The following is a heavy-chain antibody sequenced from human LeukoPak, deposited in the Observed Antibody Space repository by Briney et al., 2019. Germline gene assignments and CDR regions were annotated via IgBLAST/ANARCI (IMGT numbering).Heavy chain of an antibody. J-gene: IGHJ6*02. V-gene: IGHV7-4-1*02. D-gene: IGHD6-19*01. Sequence: GGSLRLSCAASGFTFTSYAMNWVRQAPGQGLEWMGWINTNTGNPTYAQGFTGRFVFSLDTSVSTAYLQISSLKAEDTAVYYCARELAVRDYYYYGMDVWGQGTTVTVSS. CDR2: INTNTGNP. CDR1: GFTFTSYA. CDR3: ARELAVRDYYYYGMDV.